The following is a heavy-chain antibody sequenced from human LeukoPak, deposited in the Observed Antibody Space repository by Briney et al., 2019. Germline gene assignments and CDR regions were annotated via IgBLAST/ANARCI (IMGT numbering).Heavy chain of an antibody. J-gene: IGHJ4*02. V-gene: IGHV3-9*01. CDR2: ISWNSGSI. CDR3: ARENQYSSGWYVDY. Sequence: LSLTCTVSGGSISSYYWSWVRQAPGKGLEWVSGISWNSGSIGYADSVKGRFTISRDNAKNSLYLQMNSLRAEDTALYYCARENQYSSGWYVDYWGQGTLVTVSS. CDR1: GGSISSYY. D-gene: IGHD6-19*01.